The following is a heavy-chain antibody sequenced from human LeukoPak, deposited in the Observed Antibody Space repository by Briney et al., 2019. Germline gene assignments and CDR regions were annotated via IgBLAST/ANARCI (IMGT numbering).Heavy chain of an antibody. V-gene: IGHV3-23*01. J-gene: IGHJ3*02. D-gene: IGHD3-10*01. CDR3: AKDYYGSGSHAFDT. CDR2: ITDGGEP. CDR1: GFTFSDYG. Sequence: LAGGSLRLSCAASGFTFSDYGMRWVRQAPGKGLEWVSSITDGGEPYYADSVKGRFTISRDNSQDTLDLQMDSLRVEDMAIYYCAKDYYGSGSHAFDTWGQGTVVTVSS.